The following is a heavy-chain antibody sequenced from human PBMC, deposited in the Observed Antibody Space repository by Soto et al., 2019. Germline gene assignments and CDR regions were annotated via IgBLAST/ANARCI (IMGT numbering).Heavy chain of an antibody. D-gene: IGHD1-26*01. V-gene: IGHV3-9*01. J-gene: IGHJ6*02. CDR1: GFIFDDYA. Sequence: EEQLVESGGGLVQPGRSLRLSCAASGFIFDDYAMHWVRRPPGKCLEWVSGISWNSGSIGYADSVKARFTISRDNGKKTLYLQMNSLRAEDTALYDCAKDISGRGSFYYYYGMDVWGQGTTVTVSS. CDR3: AKDISGRGSFYYYYGMDV. CDR2: ISWNSGSI.